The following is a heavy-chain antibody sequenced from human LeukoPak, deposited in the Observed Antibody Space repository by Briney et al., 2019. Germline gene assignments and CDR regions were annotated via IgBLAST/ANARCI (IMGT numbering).Heavy chain of an antibody. V-gene: IGHV3-48*03. D-gene: IGHD1-1*01. CDR3: ASGNGKMIPDI. CDR2: ISSSGSTI. CDR1: GFTFSSYE. J-gene: IGHJ3*02. Sequence: GGSLRLSCAASGFTFSSYEMNWVRQAPGKGLEWVSYISSSGSTIYYADSVKGRFTISRDNAKNPLYLQMNSLRAEDTAVYYCASGNGKMIPDIWGQGTMVTVSS.